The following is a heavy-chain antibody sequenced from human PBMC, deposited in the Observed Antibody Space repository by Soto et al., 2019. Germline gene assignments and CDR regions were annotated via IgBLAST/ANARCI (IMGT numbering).Heavy chain of an antibody. J-gene: IGHJ4*02. CDR3: AKDQGSSWYEIDY. Sequence: VGSLRLSCAASGFTFSNYAVTWVRQAPGKGLEWVSTISGSGGSTYYADSVKGRFTISRDNSKNTLYLQMNSLRAEDTAVYYYAKDQGSSWYEIDYWGQGTLVTLSS. CDR2: ISGSGGST. CDR1: GFTFSNYA. V-gene: IGHV3-23*01. D-gene: IGHD6-13*01.